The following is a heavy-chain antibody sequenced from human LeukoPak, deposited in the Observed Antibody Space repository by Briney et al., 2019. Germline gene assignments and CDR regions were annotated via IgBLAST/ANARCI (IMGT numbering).Heavy chain of an antibody. V-gene: IGHV3-9*01. J-gene: IGHJ5*02. CDR1: GFTFNDYA. D-gene: IGHD2-2*01. CDR3: AKGGSSTSLNWFDP. Sequence: GGSLRLSCAASGFTFNDYAMHWVRQAPGKGLEWVSGINWNSNNIGYADSVKGRFTISRDNAKNSLYLQMNSLRAEDTALYYCAKGGSSTSLNWFDPWGQGTLVTVYS. CDR2: INWNSNNI.